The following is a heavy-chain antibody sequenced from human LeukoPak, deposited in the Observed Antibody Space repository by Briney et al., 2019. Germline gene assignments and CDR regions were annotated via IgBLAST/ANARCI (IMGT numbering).Heavy chain of an antibody. V-gene: IGHV3-23*01. J-gene: IGHJ4*02. CDR1: GFTVSTCA. Sequence: GGSLRLSCAASGFTVSTCAMSWVRQAPGKGLEWVSTISGGGRSTDYADSVKGHFTISRDNSKNTLYLQMNSLRAEDTAVYYCARERYFDYWGQGTLVTVSS. CDR2: ISGGGRST. CDR3: ARERYFDY.